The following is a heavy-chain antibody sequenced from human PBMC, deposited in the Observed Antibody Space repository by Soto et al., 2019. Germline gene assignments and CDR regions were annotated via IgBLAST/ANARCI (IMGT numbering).Heavy chain of an antibody. Sequence: GGSLRLSCGASGFTFDDYAMHWVRQAPGKGLEWVSGISWNSGSIGYADSVKGRFTISRDNAKNSLYLQMNSLRAEDTALYYCAKDPYCSGGSCYRRLTGYDYGMDVWGQGTTVTVSS. CDR2: ISWNSGSI. CDR1: GFTFDDYA. CDR3: AKDPYCSGGSCYRRLTGYDYGMDV. D-gene: IGHD2-15*01. V-gene: IGHV3-9*01. J-gene: IGHJ6*02.